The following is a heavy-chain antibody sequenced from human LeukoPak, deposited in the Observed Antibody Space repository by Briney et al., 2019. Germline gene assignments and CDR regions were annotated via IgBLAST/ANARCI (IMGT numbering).Heavy chain of an antibody. CDR2: FDPEDGET. D-gene: IGHD6-13*01. CDR1: GYTLTELS. Sequence: SVKVSCKVSGYTLTELSMHWVRQAPGKGLEWMGGFDPEDGETIYAQKFQGRVTMTEDTSTDTAYMELRSLRSDDRAVYYCARGYSSSWGQEGVDYWGQGTLVTVSS. V-gene: IGHV1-24*01. J-gene: IGHJ4*02. CDR3: ARGYSSSWGQEGVDY.